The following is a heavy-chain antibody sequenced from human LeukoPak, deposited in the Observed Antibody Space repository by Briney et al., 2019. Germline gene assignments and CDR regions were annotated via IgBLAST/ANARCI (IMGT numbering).Heavy chain of an antibody. CDR2: IWFDGSKK. CDR1: GFTFSSYG. CDR3: ARHTSNRSSDYPGV. J-gene: IGHJ4*02. Sequence: GGSLRLSCAASGFTFSSYGMHWVRQAPGKGLEWVAVIWFDGSKKYYADSVKGRFTISRDDSKNTLYLQMNSLRAEDTAVYYCARHTSNRSSDYPGVWGQGALVTVSS. D-gene: IGHD3-22*01. V-gene: IGHV3-33*01.